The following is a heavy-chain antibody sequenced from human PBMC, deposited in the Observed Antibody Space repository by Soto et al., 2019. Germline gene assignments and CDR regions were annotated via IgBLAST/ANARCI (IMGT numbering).Heavy chain of an antibody. CDR3: ARVPRMRCISTSCYYYYYGMDV. V-gene: IGHV1-3*01. CDR1: GGTFSNYT. Sequence: ASVKVSCKASGGTFSNYTINWVRQAPGQRLEWMGWINAGNGNTKYSQKFQGRVTITRDTSASTAYMELSSLRSEDTAVYYCARVPRMRCISTSCYYYYYGMDVWGQGTTVTVSS. D-gene: IGHD2-2*01. J-gene: IGHJ6*02. CDR2: INAGNGNT.